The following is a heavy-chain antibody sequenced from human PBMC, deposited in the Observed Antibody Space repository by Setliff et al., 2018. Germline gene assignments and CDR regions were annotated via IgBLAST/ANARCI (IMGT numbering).Heavy chain of an antibody. CDR1: RVIFSTSD. J-gene: IGHJ4*02. CDR2: IRYDGSNK. D-gene: IGHD3-3*01. CDR3: AKDPRDTYYNFGY. Sequence: PGGSLRLSCPASRVIFSTSDIHWVRQAPGKGLEWVAFIRYDGSNKYYADSVKGRFTISRDNSKNTLYLQMNSLRAEDTAVYYCAKDPRDTYYNFGYWGQGTLVTVSS. V-gene: IGHV3-30*02.